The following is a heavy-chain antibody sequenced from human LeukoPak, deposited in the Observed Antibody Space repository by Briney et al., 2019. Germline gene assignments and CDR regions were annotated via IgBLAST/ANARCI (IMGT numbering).Heavy chain of an antibody. V-gene: IGHV3-30*02. D-gene: IGHD3-22*01. CDR2: IRYDGSNK. Sequence: PGGSLRLSCAASGFTFSSYGMHWVRQAPGKGLEWVAFIRYDGSNKYYADSVKGRFTISRDNSKNTLYLQMNSLRAEDTAVYYCAKDSGSSGYFSGLNAFDIWGQGTMVTVSS. J-gene: IGHJ3*02. CDR1: GFTFSSYG. CDR3: AKDSGSSGYFSGLNAFDI.